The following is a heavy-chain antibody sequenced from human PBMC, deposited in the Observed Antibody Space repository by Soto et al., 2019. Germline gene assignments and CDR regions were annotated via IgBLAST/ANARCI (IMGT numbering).Heavy chain of an antibody. CDR2: INPNSGNT. J-gene: IGHJ6*02. D-gene: IGHD3-10*01. V-gene: IGHV1-8*01. Sequence: GASVKVSCKASGYIFTNYDINWVRQATGQGLEYLGWINPNSGNTGYVQKFKGRVTMTRNTSINPAYIELNSLRSEHTPVYYCARDGVKGMDVWRQLPTVPVSS. CDR3: ARDGVKGMDV. CDR1: GYIFTNYD.